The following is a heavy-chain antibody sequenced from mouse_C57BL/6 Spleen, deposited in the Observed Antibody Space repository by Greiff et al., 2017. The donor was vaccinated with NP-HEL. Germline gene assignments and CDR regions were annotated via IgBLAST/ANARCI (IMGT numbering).Heavy chain of an antibody. J-gene: IGHJ3*01. CDR2: IDPSDSYT. CDR3: ATNWEAWFAY. Sequence: QVQLQQSGAELVMPGASVKLSCKASGYTFTSYWMHWVKQRPGQGLEWIGEIDPSDSYTNYNQKFKGKSTLTVDKSSSTAYMQLSSLTSEDSAVYYCATNWEAWFAYWGQGTLVTVSA. D-gene: IGHD4-1*01. V-gene: IGHV1-69*01. CDR1: GYTFTSYW.